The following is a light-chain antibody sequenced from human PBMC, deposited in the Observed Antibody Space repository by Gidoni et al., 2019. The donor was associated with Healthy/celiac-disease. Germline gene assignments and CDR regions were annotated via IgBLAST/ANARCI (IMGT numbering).Light chain of an antibody. CDR1: QTDLYSSNNKNY. J-gene: IGKJ4*01. CDR2: WAS. CDR3: QQYYSTPLT. V-gene: IGKV4-1*01. Sequence: IVMPQSPDSLAVSLGERATINCKSSQTDLYSSNNKNYLAWYQQKPGQPPKLLIYWASTRESGVPDRFSGSGSGTDFTLTISSLQAEDVAVYYCQQYYSTPLTFGGGTKVEIK.